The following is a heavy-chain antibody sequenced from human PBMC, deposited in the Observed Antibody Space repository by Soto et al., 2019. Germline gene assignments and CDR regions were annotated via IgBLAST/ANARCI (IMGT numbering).Heavy chain of an antibody. CDR2: LNPNTDKT. CDR3: ARGIKGLPPSAFDI. V-gene: IGHV1-8*01. J-gene: IGHJ3*02. Sequence: GASVKVSCKASGYTFSNYDINWVRQATGQGLEWMGWLNPNTDKTGSAQKFQGRVTMTRNTSISTAYLELSGLRSDDTAVYYCARGIKGLPPSAFDIWGHGTRVTVSS. CDR1: GYTFSNYD. D-gene: IGHD5-12*01.